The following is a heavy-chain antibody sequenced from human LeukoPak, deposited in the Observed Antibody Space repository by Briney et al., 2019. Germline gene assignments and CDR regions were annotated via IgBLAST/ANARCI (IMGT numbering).Heavy chain of an antibody. Sequence: SGPTLVKPTQTLTLTGTFPGFSLRLIGVGLGWSRKPPGRALGGLAPIYWNDDKRYSPSLKSRLTITKDTSKNQVVLTMTNMDPVDTATYYCAHRPSDIVVVPAVHGWFDPWGQGTLVTVSS. V-gene: IGHV2-5*01. CDR2: IYWNDDK. CDR3: AHRPSDIVVVPAVHGWFDP. J-gene: IGHJ5*02. D-gene: IGHD2-2*01. CDR1: GFSLRLIGVG.